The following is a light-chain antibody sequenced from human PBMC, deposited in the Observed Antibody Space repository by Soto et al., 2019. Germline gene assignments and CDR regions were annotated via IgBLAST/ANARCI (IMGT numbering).Light chain of an antibody. V-gene: IGLV1-44*01. CDR3: AAWDDSLNGMV. CDR1: SSNIGSNT. Sequence: QSVLTQPPSVPGTPGQRVTISCSRSSSNIGSNTVNWYQQLPGTTPKLVMYSNTRRPSGVPDRFSASKSGTSVSLVISGLQSDDEAEYYCAAWDDSLNGMVFGGGTKVTVL. CDR2: SNT. J-gene: IGLJ2*01.